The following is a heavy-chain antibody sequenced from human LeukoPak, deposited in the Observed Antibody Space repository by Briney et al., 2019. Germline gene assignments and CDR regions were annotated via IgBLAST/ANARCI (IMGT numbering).Heavy chain of an antibody. CDR2: IYYRGGT. Sequence: NPSETLSLTCTVSGGSISSHYWTWIRQPPGKGLEWIGYIYYRGGTNYNTSLQSRVTISVDTSKNQFSLKVTSVTAADTAVYYCARYDVDMATINWGEGTLVIVSS. D-gene: IGHD5-24*01. V-gene: IGHV4-59*11. J-gene: IGHJ4*02. CDR3: ARYDVDMATIN. CDR1: GGSISSHY.